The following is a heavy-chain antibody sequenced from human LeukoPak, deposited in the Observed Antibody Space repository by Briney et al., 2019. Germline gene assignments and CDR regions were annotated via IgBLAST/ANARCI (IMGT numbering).Heavy chain of an antibody. CDR1: GGSISSSSYY. D-gene: IGHD3-10*01. V-gene: IGHV4-39*07. CDR2: IYYSGST. J-gene: IGHJ4*02. Sequence: KPSETLSLTCTVSGGSISSSSYYWGWIRQPPGKGLEWIGSIYYSGSTYYNPSLKSRVTISVDTSKNQFSLKLSSVTAADTAVYYCARVEPYGSGSSTFDYWGQGTLVTVSS. CDR3: ARVEPYGSGSSTFDY.